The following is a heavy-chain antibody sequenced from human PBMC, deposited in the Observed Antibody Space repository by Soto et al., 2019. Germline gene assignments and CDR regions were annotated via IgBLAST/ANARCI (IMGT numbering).Heavy chain of an antibody. CDR3: ARYYYDSSGSGLIFAY. J-gene: IGHJ4*02. CDR1: GCSISSYY. CDR2: IYYSAST. D-gene: IGHD3-22*01. V-gene: IGHV4-59*01. Sequence: SETLSLTCTVSGCSISSYYWSGIRQPPGKELEWIGYIYYSASTNYNPSLKSRVTISVDTSKNQFSLKLSSVTAADTAVYYCARYYYDSSGSGLIFAYWGQGTLVTVSS.